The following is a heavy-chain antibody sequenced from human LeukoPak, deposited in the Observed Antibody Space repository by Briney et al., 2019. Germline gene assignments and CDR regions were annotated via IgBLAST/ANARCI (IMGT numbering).Heavy chain of an antibody. CDR1: RFTFSSYD. CDR3: ARGARGNTMVRGVIRNDAFDI. Sequence: GGSLRLSCAASRFTFSSYDMHWVRQATGKGLEWGSAIGTAGDTYYPGSVKSRFTISRENAKNSLYLQMNSLRAGDTAVYYCARGARGNTMVRGVIRNDAFDIWGQGTMVTVSS. V-gene: IGHV3-13*01. J-gene: IGHJ3*02. D-gene: IGHD3-10*01. CDR2: IGTAGDT.